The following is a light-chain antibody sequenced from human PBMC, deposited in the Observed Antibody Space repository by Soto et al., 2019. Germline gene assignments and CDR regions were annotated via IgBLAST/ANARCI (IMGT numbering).Light chain of an antibody. CDR1: QSVTVNS. V-gene: IGKV3-20*01. J-gene: IGKJ4*01. CDR2: GAF. Sequence: EIVLTQSPSTLSLSPGEGVTLSCRASQSVTVNSLAWYQQKPGQAPRLLIYGAFNRATGIPDRFIGGGSETDFTLTISRLEPEDFAVYYCQQFGDSRLTFGGGTKVDIK. CDR3: QQFGDSRLT.